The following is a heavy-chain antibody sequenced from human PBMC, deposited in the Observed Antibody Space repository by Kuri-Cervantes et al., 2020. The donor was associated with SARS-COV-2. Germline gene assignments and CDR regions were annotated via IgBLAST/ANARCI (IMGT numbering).Heavy chain of an antibody. J-gene: IGHJ3*02. CDR2: INHSGST. V-gene: IGHV4-34*01. CDR1: GGSISSYY. D-gene: IGHD5-12*01. CDR3: ARDPKPWAYSGYDRRAFDI. Sequence: SETLSLTCTVSGGSISSYYWSWIRQPPGKGLEWIGEINHSGSTNYNPSLKSRVTISVDTSKNQFSLKLSSVTAADTAVYYCARDPKPWAYSGYDRRAFDIWGQGTMVTVSS.